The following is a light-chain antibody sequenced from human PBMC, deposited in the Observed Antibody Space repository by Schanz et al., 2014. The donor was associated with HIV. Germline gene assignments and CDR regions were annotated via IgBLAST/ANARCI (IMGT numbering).Light chain of an antibody. CDR1: SNDIGAYRY. V-gene: IGLV2-8*01. CDR2: EVS. J-gene: IGLJ2*01. Sequence: QSALTQPPSASGSPGQSVTISCTGTSNDIGAYRYVSWYQHHPGRAPKLMIYEVSKRPSGVPDRFSGSKSGNTASLTVSGLQAEDEADYYCSSYAGSNNLVFGGGTKLTVL. CDR3: SSYAGSNNLV.